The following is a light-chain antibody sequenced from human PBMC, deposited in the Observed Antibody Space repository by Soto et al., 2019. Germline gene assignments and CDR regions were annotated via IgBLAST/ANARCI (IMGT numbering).Light chain of an antibody. CDR3: GSWDSSLGAVV. CDR1: SSNIGGNS. CDR2: DDN. V-gene: IGLV1-51*01. J-gene: IGLJ3*02. Sequence: QSVLTQPPSVSAAPGQKVTISCSGSSSNIGGNSVSWYQQLPGTAPKLLIYDDNKRPSGIPDRFSGSKSGTSATLGITGFQTGDEADYYCGSWDSSLGAVVFGGGTK.